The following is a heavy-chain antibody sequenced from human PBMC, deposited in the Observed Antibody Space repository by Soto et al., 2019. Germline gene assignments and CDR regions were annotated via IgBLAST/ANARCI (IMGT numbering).Heavy chain of an antibody. Sequence: QVQLVQSGAEVKKPGASVKVSCKASGYTFTSYDINWVRQATGQGLEWMGWMNPNSGNTGYAQKFQGRVSKTRNTPRSTAYVGQSSLGSDDAAGHYCARGLERRGGGDYWGQGTRVTVSS. CDR3: ARGLERRGGGDY. J-gene: IGHJ4*02. D-gene: IGHD1-1*01. CDR1: GYTFTSYD. V-gene: IGHV1-8*01. CDR2: MNPNSGNT.